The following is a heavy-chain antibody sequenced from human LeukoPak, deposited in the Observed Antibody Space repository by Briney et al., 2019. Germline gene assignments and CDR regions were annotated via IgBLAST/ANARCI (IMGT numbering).Heavy chain of an antibody. CDR3: ARDLGYCDSSGSNFDY. CDR2: IIPIFGTA. CDR1: GGTFSSYA. V-gene: IGHV1-69*05. D-gene: IGHD3-22*01. J-gene: IGHJ4*02. Sequence: SVKVSCKASGGTFSSYAISWVRQAPGQGLEWMGRIIPIFGTANYAQKFQGRVTITTDESTSTAYMELSSLRSEDTAVYYCARDLGYCDSSGSNFDYWGQGTLVTVSS.